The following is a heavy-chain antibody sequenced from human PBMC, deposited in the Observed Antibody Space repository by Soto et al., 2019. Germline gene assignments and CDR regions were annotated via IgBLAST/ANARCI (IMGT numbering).Heavy chain of an antibody. V-gene: IGHV3-30*02. D-gene: IGHD6-13*01. CDR1: VCIFSNNG. CDR2: MSYDGSDT. Sequence: VGSLRLSCVCSVCIFSNNGMHCVRHTPGKWLEWVAFMSYDGSDTFYEDSVKGRFTISRDNSKNTLFLHMSNLRAEDTAMYYCTIVRVEHSALEHLGQGTLVIVSS. J-gene: IGHJ4*02. CDR3: TIVRVEHSALEH.